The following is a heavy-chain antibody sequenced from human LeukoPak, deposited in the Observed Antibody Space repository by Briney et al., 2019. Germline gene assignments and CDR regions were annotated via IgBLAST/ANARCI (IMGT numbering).Heavy chain of an antibody. CDR1: GYSISSGYY. D-gene: IGHD2-2*01. Sequence: SETLSLTCTVSGYSISSGYYWGWIRQPPGKGLEWIGSIYHSGSTYYNPSLKSRVTISADTSKNQFSLKLSSVTAADTAVYYCARGEIVVVPAATVFDPWGQGTLVTVSS. CDR3: ARGEIVVVPAATVFDP. J-gene: IGHJ5*02. V-gene: IGHV4-38-2*02. CDR2: IYHSGST.